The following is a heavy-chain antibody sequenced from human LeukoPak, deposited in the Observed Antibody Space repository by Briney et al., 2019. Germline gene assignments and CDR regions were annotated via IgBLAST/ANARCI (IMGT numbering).Heavy chain of an antibody. D-gene: IGHD2-2*01. CDR1: GFTFSSYS. CDR3: AREGPDIVVVPAASLD. J-gene: IGHJ4*02. V-gene: IGHV3-21*01. Sequence: GGSLRLSCAASGFTFSSYSMNWVRQAPGKGLEWVSSISSSSSYIYYADSVKGRFTISRDNAKSSLYLQMNSLRAEDTAVYYCAREGPDIVVVPAASLDWGQGTLVTVSS. CDR2: ISSSSSYI.